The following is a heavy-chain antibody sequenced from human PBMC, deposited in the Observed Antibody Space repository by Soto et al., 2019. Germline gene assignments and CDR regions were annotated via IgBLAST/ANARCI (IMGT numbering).Heavy chain of an antibody. Sequence: LSLTCTVSGGSISSGGYYWSWIRQHPGKGLEWIGYIYYSGSTYHNPSLRSRVTISEDTSKNQFSLKLSSVTAADSAVYYCARASGKYCSSTTCYTPYYFDYWGQGTLVTVSS. CDR3: ARASGKYCSSTTCYTPYYFDY. CDR2: IYYSGST. CDR1: GGSISSGGYY. J-gene: IGHJ4*02. V-gene: IGHV4-31*03. D-gene: IGHD2-2*01.